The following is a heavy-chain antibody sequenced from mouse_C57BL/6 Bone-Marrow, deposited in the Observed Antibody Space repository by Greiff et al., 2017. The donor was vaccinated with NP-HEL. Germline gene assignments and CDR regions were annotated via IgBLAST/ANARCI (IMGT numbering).Heavy chain of an antibody. J-gene: IGHJ2*01. Sequence: VQLVESGAELVKPGASVKISCKASGYAFSSYWMNWVKQRPGKGLEWIGQIYPGDGDTNYNGKFKGKATLTADKSSSTAYMQLSSLTSEDSAVYFCAREGDLGNYFDYWGQGTTLTVSS. V-gene: IGHV1-80*01. CDR3: AREGDLGNYFDY. D-gene: IGHD4-1*01. CDR1: GYAFSSYW. CDR2: IYPGDGDT.